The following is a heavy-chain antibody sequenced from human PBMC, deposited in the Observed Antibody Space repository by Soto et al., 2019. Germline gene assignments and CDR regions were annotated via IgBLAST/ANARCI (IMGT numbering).Heavy chain of an antibody. V-gene: IGHV5-51*01. D-gene: IGHD3-3*01. CDR3: ASCGYDFWSDAAFDI. CDR2: IYPGDSDT. Sequence: GEALKISCKGSGYSFTSYWIGWVRQMPGKGLEWMGIIYPGDSDTRYSPSFQGQVTISADKSISTAYLQWSSLKASDTAMYYCASCGYDFWSDAAFDIWGQGTMVTVSS. CDR1: GYSFTSYW. J-gene: IGHJ3*02.